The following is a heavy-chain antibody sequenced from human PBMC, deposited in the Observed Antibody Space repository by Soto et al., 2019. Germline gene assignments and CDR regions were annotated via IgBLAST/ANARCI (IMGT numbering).Heavy chain of an antibody. D-gene: IGHD6-19*01. J-gene: IGHJ5*02. Sequence: PSETLSLTCTVSGVSISSGDYCWSWIRQPPGKGLEWIGYIYYSGSTYYNPSLKSRVTISVDTSKNQFSLRLSSVTAADTAVYYCARERPDGCRLDPWGQGTLVTVSS. V-gene: IGHV4-30-4*01. CDR3: ARERPDGCRLDP. CDR2: IYYSGST. CDR1: GVSISSGDYC.